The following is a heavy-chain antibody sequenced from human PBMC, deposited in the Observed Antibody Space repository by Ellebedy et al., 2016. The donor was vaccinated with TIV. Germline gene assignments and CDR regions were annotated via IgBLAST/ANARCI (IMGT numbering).Heavy chain of an antibody. CDR1: GFTFSTYW. CDR2: INTDGSST. J-gene: IGHJ4*02. Sequence: PGGSLRLSCAASGFTFSTYWMHWVRHAPGKVLMWVSRINTDGSSTGYADSVKGRFTISRDNAKNTLYLQMNGLRAEDTAVYYCAREVWYPASWGQGTPVTVSS. V-gene: IGHV3-74*01. CDR3: AREVWYPAS. D-gene: IGHD6-13*01.